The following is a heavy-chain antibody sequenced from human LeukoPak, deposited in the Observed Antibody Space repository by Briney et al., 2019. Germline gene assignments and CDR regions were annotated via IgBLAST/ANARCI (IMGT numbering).Heavy chain of an antibody. Sequence: SETLSLTCTVSGGSITGYYWSWIRQPPGKGLEWIAYAYYSRSPMYNPSLKSRVTISIDTSKNQLSLKVNSVTAADTAVYYCARQGYFDYYDMDVWGQGTTVTVSS. CDR2: AYYSRSP. D-gene: IGHD2-21*01. CDR3: ARQGYFDYYDMDV. J-gene: IGHJ6*02. V-gene: IGHV4-59*08. CDR1: GGSITGYY.